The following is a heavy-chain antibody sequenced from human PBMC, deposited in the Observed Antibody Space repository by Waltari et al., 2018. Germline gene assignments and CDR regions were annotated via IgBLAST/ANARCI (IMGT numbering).Heavy chain of an antibody. V-gene: IGHV4-39*07. CDR2: LYYSGIT. Sequence: QLHLQESGPGLVKPSETLFLTCTVSGDSISSSSYYWGWIRQPPGKGPQWIGSLYYSGITYYNPSLGSRVSMSVDTSKNQLSLMLSAVTAADTAVYYCARDRIPATFRCWFDSWCPGTLVTVSS. CDR1: GDSISSSSYY. D-gene: IGHD2-2*01. J-gene: IGHJ5*01. CDR3: ARDRIPATFRCWFDS.